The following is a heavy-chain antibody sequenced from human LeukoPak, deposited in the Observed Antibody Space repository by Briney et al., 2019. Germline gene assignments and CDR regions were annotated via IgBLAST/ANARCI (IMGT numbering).Heavy chain of an antibody. D-gene: IGHD6-13*01. J-gene: IGHJ4*02. CDR3: VKDSGGYSSSSFGS. CDR2: FSGSGGST. CDR1: GFPFSTYA. V-gene: IGHV3-23*01. Sequence: GGSLRLFCAASGFPFSTYAMSWVRQAPGKGLEWFASFSGSGGSTYYADSVKGRFTISRDNSENTLYLQMNSLRAEDTAVYYCVKDSGGYSSSSFGSWGQGTLVTVSS.